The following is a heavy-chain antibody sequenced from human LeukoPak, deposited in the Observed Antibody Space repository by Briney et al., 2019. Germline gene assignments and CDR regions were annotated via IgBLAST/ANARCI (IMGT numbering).Heavy chain of an antibody. CDR2: ISGSGGST. CDR1: GFTFSSYA. D-gene: IGHD6-19*01. CDR3: ARVQFQWFDP. Sequence: GGSLRLSCAASGFTFSSYAMSWVRQAPGKGLEWVSGISGSGGSTYYADSVKGRFTISRDNSKNTLYLQMNNLRVEDTAVYYCARVQFQWFDPWGQGTLVTVSS. J-gene: IGHJ5*02. V-gene: IGHV3-23*01.